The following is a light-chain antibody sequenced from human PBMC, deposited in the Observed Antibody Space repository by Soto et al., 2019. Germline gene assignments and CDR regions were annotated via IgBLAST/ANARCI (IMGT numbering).Light chain of an antibody. Sequence: QSALTQPASVSGSPGQSITISCTGTSSDIGDYNYVSWYQQHPGKAAKLMIYEVSNRPSGVSNRFSGSKSGNTASLTISGLQAEDDADYYCSSYTSSSTLGGVFGTGAKVTVL. CDR2: EVS. CDR3: SSYTSSSTLGGV. V-gene: IGLV2-14*01. CDR1: SSDIGDYNY. J-gene: IGLJ1*01.